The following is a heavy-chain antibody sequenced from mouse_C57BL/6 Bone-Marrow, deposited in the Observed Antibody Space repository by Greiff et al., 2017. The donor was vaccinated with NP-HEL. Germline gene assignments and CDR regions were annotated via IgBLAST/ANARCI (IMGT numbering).Heavy chain of an antibody. D-gene: IGHD2-2*01. J-gene: IGHJ4*01. V-gene: IGHV1-81*01. Sequence: QVQLQQSGAELARPGASVKLSCKASGYTFTSYGISWVKQRPGQGLEWIGAIYPRSGNTYYNEKFKGKATLTGDKSSSTAYMELGSLTSEDSAVYFCARHVYNGYDYYAMDYWGQGTTVTVSS. CDR3: ARHVYNGYDYYAMDY. CDR2: IYPRSGNT. CDR1: GYTFTSYG.